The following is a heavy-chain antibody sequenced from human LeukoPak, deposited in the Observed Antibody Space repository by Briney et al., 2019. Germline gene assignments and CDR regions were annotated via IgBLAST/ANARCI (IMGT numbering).Heavy chain of an antibody. CDR2: ISGSGGST. Sequence: PGGSLRLSCAASGFTFSSYAMSWVRQAPGKGLEWVSAISGSGGSTYYADSVKGRFTTSRDNSKNTLYLQMNSLRAEDTAVYYCAKDLMSSSWYDIRYFQHWGQGTLVTVSS. J-gene: IGHJ1*01. CDR1: GFTFSSYA. D-gene: IGHD6-13*01. CDR3: AKDLMSSSWYDIRYFQH. V-gene: IGHV3-23*01.